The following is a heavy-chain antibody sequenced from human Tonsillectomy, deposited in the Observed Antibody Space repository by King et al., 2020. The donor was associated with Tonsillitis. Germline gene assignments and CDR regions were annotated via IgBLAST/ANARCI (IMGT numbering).Heavy chain of an antibody. CDR3: ARGLGYYGSGSYYTEYYFDY. V-gene: IGHV1-2*02. CDR2: INPNSGDT. CDR1: GYTFTDYY. D-gene: IGHD3-10*01. Sequence: VQLVQSGAEVKKPGASVKVSCKASGYTFTDYYMHWVRQAPGQGLEWMGWINPNSGDTDYAQKFQGSVTMTRDTSISTAYMELSRLRSDDTAVYYCARGLGYYGSGSYYTEYYFDYWGQGTLVTVSS. J-gene: IGHJ4*02.